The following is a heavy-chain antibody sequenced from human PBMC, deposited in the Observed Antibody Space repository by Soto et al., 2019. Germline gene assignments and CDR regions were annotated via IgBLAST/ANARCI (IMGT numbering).Heavy chain of an antibody. D-gene: IGHD6-6*01. CDR1: GDSVSSNSAA. Sequence: QSQTLSLTCAISGDSVSSNSAAWNWIRQSPSRGLEWLGRTYYRSKWYNDYAVSVKSRITINPDTSKNQFSLQLNSVTPEDTAVYYCARVLSATIAARPGSAWYYYYGMDVWGQGTTVTVSS. J-gene: IGHJ6*02. CDR3: ARVLSATIAARPGSAWYYYYGMDV. V-gene: IGHV6-1*01. CDR2: TYYRSKWYN.